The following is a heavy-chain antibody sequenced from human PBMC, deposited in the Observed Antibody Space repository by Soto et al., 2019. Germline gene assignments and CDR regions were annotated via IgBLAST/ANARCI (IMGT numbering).Heavy chain of an antibody. Sequence: QVQLVQSGAEVKKPGASVKVSCKASGYTFTTYGISWVRQAPGQGLERMGWITAYNGNTKYARKFQDRVTMTTDTSTSTAYMELTSLRSDDAAMYYCARDYGSGSSSRFDYWGQGALVTVSS. CDR2: ITAYNGNT. CDR3: ARDYGSGSSSRFDY. D-gene: IGHD3-10*01. V-gene: IGHV1-18*01. J-gene: IGHJ4*02. CDR1: GYTFTTYG.